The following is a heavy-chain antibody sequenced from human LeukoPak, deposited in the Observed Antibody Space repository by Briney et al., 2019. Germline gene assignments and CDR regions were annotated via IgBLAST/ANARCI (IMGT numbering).Heavy chain of an antibody. J-gene: IGHJ6*03. CDR1: GFTFSSYW. Sequence: GSLRLSCAASGFTFSSYWMSWVRQAPGKGLEWIGYIYYSGSTNYNPSLKSRVTISVDTSKNQFSLKLSSVTAADTAVYYCARAPYYDFWSGYYTDYYYYMDVWGKGTTVTVSS. CDR2: IYYSGST. V-gene: IGHV4-59*01. CDR3: ARAPYYDFWSGYYTDYYYYMDV. D-gene: IGHD3-3*01.